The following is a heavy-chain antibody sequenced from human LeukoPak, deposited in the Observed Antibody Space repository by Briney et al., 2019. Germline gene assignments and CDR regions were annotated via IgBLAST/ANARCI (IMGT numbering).Heavy chain of an antibody. CDR3: ARETGYSSGWYGATYYYYMDV. CDR2: INPSGGST. Sequence: ASVKVSCKASGYTFTSYYMHWVRQAPGQGLEWMGIINPSGGSTSYAQKFQGRVTMTRDTSTSTAYMELRSLRSDDTAVYYCARETGYSSGWYGATYYYYMDVWGKGTTVTVSS. CDR1: GYTFTSYY. J-gene: IGHJ6*03. D-gene: IGHD6-19*01. V-gene: IGHV1-46*01.